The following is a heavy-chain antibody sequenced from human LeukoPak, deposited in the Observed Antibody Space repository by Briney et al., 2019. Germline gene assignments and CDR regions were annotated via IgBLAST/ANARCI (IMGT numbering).Heavy chain of an antibody. J-gene: IGHJ4*02. D-gene: IGHD5-18*01. CDR2: IYYSGST. CDR1: GGSISSGGYY. V-gene: IGHV4-61*08. CDR3: AAYSGYSYGYFHY. Sequence: SETLSLTCTVSGGSISSGGYYWSWIRQHPGKGLEWIGYIYYSGSTNYNPSLKSRVTISVDTSKNQFSLKLSSVTAADTAVYYCAAYSGYSYGYFHYWGQGTLVTVSS.